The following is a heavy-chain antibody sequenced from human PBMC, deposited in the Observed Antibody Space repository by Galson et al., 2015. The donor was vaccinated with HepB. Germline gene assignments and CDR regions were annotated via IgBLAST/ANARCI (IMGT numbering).Heavy chain of an antibody. V-gene: IGHV1-69*13. Sequence: SVKVSCKASGGTFSSYAISWVRQAPGQGLEWMGGIIPIFGTANYAQKFQGRVTITADESTGTAYMELSSLRSEDTAVYYCARSERYSYAFDIWGQGTMVTVSS. CDR2: IIPIFGTA. J-gene: IGHJ3*02. CDR3: ARSERYSYAFDI. CDR1: GGTFSSYA. D-gene: IGHD3-10*01.